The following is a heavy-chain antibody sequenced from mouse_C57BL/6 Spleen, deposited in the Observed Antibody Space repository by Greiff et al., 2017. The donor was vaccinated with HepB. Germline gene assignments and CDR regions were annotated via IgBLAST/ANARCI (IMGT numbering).Heavy chain of an antibody. CDR3: ERLLPTRYYAMDY. V-gene: IGHV1-26*01. J-gene: IGHJ4*01. CDR2: INPNNGGT. CDR1: GYTFTDYY. Sequence: VQLQQSGPELVKPGASVKISCKASGYTFTDYYMNWVKQSHGKSLEWIGDINPNNGGTSYNQKFKGKATLTVDKSSSTAYMELRSLTSEDSAVYYCERLLPTRYYAMDYWGQGTSVTVSS. D-gene: IGHD5-5*01.